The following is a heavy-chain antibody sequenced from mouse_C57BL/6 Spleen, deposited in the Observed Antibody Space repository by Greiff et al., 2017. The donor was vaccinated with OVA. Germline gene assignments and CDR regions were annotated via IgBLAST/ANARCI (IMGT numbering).Heavy chain of an antibody. J-gene: IGHJ1*03. CDR1: GYTFTSYW. Sequence: QVQLQQPGAELVKPGASVKMSCKASGYTFTSYWITWVKQRPGQGLEWIGDIYPGSGSTNYNEKFKSKATMTVDTSSSTAYMQLSSLTSEDSAVYSCARWCNWDVWYFDVWGTGTTVTVSS. CDR2: IYPGSGST. D-gene: IGHD4-1*02. V-gene: IGHV1-55*01. CDR3: ARWCNWDVWYFDV.